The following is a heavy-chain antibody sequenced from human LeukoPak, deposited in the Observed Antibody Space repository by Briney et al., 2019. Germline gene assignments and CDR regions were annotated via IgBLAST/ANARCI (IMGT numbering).Heavy chain of an antibody. CDR1: GGSISSSSYY. D-gene: IGHD5-24*01. J-gene: IGHJ4*02. CDR3: AKSLLVDGYNFDY. V-gene: IGHV4-39*01. CDR2: IYYSGST. Sequence: PSETLSLTCTVSGGSISSSSYYWGWIRQPPGKGLEWIGSIYYSGSTYYNPSLKSRVTISVDTSKNQFSLKLSSVTAADTAVYYCAKSLLVDGYNFDYWGQGTLVTVSS.